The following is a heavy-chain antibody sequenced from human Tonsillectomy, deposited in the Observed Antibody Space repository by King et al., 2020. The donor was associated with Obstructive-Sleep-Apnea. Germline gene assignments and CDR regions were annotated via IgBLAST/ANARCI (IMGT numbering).Heavy chain of an antibody. J-gene: IGHJ4*02. CDR2: ISGNGDIT. Sequence: VQLVESGGGLVQPGGSLRLSCSASRFTFSNYVMHWVRQAPGKGLEYVSAISGNGDITYYADSVKGRFTISRDNSKNTLYLQMSSLRAEDTAVYYCVKGGQVYFYYFDYWGQGSLVTVSS. CDR1: RFTFSNYV. V-gene: IGHV3-64D*09. D-gene: IGHD2/OR15-2a*01. CDR3: VKGGQVYFYYFDY.